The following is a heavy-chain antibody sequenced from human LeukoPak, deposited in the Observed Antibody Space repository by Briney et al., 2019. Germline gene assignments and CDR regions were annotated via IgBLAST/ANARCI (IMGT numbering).Heavy chain of an antibody. J-gene: IGHJ4*02. CDR2: TYDSGSS. V-gene: IGHV4-59*01. D-gene: IGHD2-2*01. CDR1: GGSMRNYY. CDR3: ARGWASSWYYFDF. Sequence: SETLSLTCAVSGGSMRNYYWSWIRQPPGKGLEWIGYTYDSGSSSYNPSLRSRVSISVDTSKNQFSLNLSSVTAADTAVYYCARGWASSWYYFDFWGQGTLVTVSS.